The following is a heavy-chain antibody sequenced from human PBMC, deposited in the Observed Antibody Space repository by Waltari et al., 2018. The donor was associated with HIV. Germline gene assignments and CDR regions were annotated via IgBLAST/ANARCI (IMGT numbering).Heavy chain of an antibody. J-gene: IGHJ6*02. CDR3: GRDGVSTKYGMDV. CDR2: VHHGGGT. CDR1: GYSIGSGYF. D-gene: IGHD2-2*01. Sequence: QVQLLESGPGLVRPSETLSLTCDVSGYSIGSGYFWGWIRLSPGRGLEWIASVHHGGGTFYNPSLRSRVIMLVDTSKNQCSLELSSVTAADTAVYYCGRDGVSTKYGMDVWGQGTTVTVSS. V-gene: IGHV4-38-2*02.